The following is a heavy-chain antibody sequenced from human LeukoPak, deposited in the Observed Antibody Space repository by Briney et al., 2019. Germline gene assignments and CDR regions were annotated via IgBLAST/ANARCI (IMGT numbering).Heavy chain of an antibody. D-gene: IGHD3-22*01. CDR1: GFTFSSYA. CDR2: ISYDGSNK. CDR3: ARDYDSIDAFDI. Sequence: GGSLRLSCAASGFTFSSYATHWVRQAPGKGLEWVAVISYDGSNKYYADSVKGRFTISRDNSKNTLYLQMNSLRAEDTAVYYCARDYDSIDAFDIWGQGTMVTVSS. V-gene: IGHV3-30-3*01. J-gene: IGHJ3*02.